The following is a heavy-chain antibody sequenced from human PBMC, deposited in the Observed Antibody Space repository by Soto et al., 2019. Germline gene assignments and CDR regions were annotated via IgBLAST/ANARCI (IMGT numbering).Heavy chain of an antibody. CDR1: GYSISSGYY. D-gene: IGHD3-3*01. J-gene: IGHJ5*02. CDR3: ARGQRFSDWFDP. Sequence: KPSETLSLTCAVSGYSISSGYYWGWIRQPPGKGLEWIGSIYSSGGTHYNPSLKSRVTISLDTSKNQFSLRLLSVTDADTAVYYCARGQRFSDWFDPWGQGTLVTVSS. V-gene: IGHV4-38-2*01. CDR2: IYSSGGT.